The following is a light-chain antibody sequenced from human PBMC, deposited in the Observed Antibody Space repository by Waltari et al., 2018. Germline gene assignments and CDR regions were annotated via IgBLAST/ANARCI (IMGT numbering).Light chain of an antibody. CDR3: HQYYSTPQT. J-gene: IGKJ1*01. V-gene: IGKV4-1*01. CDR1: QSLLFNSDSKSY. CDR2: WAS. Sequence: DIVLTQSPEFMAVSLGERATPNFKSSQSLLFNSDSKSYLAWYQQRRGQPPTLLIYWASTRESGVPDRFNGSGSGTDFSLTISSLQAEDAAVYYCHQYYSTPQTFGQGTKVEVK.